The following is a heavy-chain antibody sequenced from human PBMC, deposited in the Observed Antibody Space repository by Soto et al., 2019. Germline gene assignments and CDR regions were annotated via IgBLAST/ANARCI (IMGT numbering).Heavy chain of an antibody. CDR1: GYTFTNFG. J-gene: IGHJ4*02. CDR2: ISAYNGNT. D-gene: IGHD3-16*01. CDR3: ARGGTPSDY. Sequence: QVHLVQSGAEVKKPGASVKVSCTASGYTFTNFGISWVRQAPGQGLEWMGWISAYNGNTNYAQRFQGRVSMTTDTSTSTAYMKLGSLSSDDTVVYYFARGGTPSDYWGQGTLVPVSS. V-gene: IGHV1-18*01.